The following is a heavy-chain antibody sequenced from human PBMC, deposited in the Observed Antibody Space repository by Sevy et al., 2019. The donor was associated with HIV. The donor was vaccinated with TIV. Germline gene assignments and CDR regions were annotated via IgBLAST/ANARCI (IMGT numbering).Heavy chain of an antibody. J-gene: IGHJ4*02. D-gene: IGHD6-6*01. V-gene: IGHV4-39*01. Sequence: SETLSLTCSVSDDSISSSNYCWGWIRQPPGKGLEGIGSIYYTATTYYNPSLKSRFTLSVDTSKKKFSLKLSSVTAADTAVYYCARHGSLSFYFDYWGQGILVTVSS. CDR1: DDSISSSNYC. CDR3: ARHGSLSFYFDY. CDR2: IYYTATT.